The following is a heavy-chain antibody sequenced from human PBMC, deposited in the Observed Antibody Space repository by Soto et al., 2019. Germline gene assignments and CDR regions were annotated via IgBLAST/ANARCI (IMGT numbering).Heavy chain of an antibody. D-gene: IGHD6-19*01. CDR2: MSYDGSKR. V-gene: IGHV3-30-3*01. J-gene: IGHJ3*02. CDR1: GFTFSSYA. Sequence: QVQLVESGGGVVQPGRSLRLSCAVSGFTFSSYAMHWVRQAPGKGLEWVALMSYDGSKRYYADSVKGRFTISRDNSKNTLYLQMNSLRPEDTAVYYCARGDPAVFDIWGQGTMVTVSS. CDR3: ARGDPAVFDI.